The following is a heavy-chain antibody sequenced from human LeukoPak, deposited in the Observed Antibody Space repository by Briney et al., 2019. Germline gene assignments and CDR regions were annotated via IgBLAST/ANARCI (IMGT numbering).Heavy chain of an antibody. CDR2: INPSGGST. V-gene: IGHV1-46*01. CDR1: GYTFTGYY. CDR3: ARDQAPRMITFGGPRRWFDP. Sequence: GASVKVSCKASGYTFTGYYMHWVRQAPGQGLEWMGIINPSGGSTSYAQKFQGRVTMTRDTSTSTVYMELSSLRSEDMAVYYCARDQAPRMITFGGPRRWFDPWGQGTLVTVSS. J-gene: IGHJ5*02. D-gene: IGHD3-16*01.